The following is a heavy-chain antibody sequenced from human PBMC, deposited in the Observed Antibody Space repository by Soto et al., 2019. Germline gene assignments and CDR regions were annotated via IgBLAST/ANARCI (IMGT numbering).Heavy chain of an antibody. V-gene: IGHV4-39*02. CDR2: VSYTAFT. CDR3: ATSQKGYNWNYFDH. J-gene: IGHJ4*02. Sequence: AETRSLTCAVSGASISGSYYYWAGLRQSARKGPGWVGSVSYTAFTSYNPSLQSRVSVSVDTSKSHFSLKLSAVTAADTAVYYCATSQKGYNWNYFDHWGQGALVTVSS. CDR1: GASISGSYYY. D-gene: IGHD1-20*01.